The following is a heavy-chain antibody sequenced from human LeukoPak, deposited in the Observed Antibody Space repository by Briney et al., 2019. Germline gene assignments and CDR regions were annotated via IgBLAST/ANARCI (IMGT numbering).Heavy chain of an antibody. V-gene: IGHV4-34*01. CDR3: ARAGAWQIDP. Sequence: SETLSLTCAVYGGSFSGYYWSWIRQPPGKGLEWIGEINHSGSTNYNPSLKSRVTISVDTSKNQFSLKLSSVTAADTAVYYCARAGAWQIDPWGQGTLVTVSS. D-gene: IGHD3-10*01. CDR1: GGSFSGYY. CDR2: INHSGST. J-gene: IGHJ5*02.